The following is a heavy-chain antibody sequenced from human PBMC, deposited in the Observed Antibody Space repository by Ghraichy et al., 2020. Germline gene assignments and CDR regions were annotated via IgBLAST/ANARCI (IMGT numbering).Heavy chain of an antibody. V-gene: IGHV3-9*01. J-gene: IGHJ6*02. CDR2: ISWNSASV. Sequence: GGSLRLSCAASGFTFDHYAMHWVRQAPGKGLEWVSGISWNSASVAYADSVKGRFTISRDNAKNSLYLQMNSLRGEDTALYYCAKSSAVTTNYYYYYGIDVWGQGTTVTVSS. CDR1: GFTFDHYA. CDR3: AKSSAVTTNYYYYYGIDV. D-gene: IGHD4-17*01.